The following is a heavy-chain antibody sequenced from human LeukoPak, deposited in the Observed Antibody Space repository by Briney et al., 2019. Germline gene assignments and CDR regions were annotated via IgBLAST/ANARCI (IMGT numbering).Heavy chain of an antibody. CDR1: GFTFSSYW. J-gene: IGHJ4*02. D-gene: IGHD4-11*01. CDR3: WVDDYSNYSRGPMPN. CDR2: IKQDGGQI. V-gene: IGHV3-7*03. Sequence: GGSLRLSCVASGFTFSSYWMSWVRQAPGKGLEWVANIKQDGGQIYYVDSVKGRLTISRDNAKNSVYLQMNSLRAEDTAVYYCWVDDYSNYSRGPMPNWGQGTLVTVSS.